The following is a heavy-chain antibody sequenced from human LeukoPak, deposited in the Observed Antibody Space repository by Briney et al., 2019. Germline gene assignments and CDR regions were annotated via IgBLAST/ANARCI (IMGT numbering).Heavy chain of an antibody. Sequence: NPSETLSLTCTVSGGSITSSKYYWGWIRQPPGKGLEWIGSIHYTGITYHNPSLKTRVTISVDTSKNQFSLTLSSVTAADTSVYYCVSRRGDGDYRPDYWGQGTLVTVSS. CDR1: GGSITSSKYY. CDR3: VSRRGDGDYRPDY. D-gene: IGHD4-17*01. CDR2: IHYTGIT. J-gene: IGHJ4*02. V-gene: IGHV4-39*01.